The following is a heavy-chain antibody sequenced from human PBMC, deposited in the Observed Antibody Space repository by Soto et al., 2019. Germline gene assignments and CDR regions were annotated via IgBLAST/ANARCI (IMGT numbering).Heavy chain of an antibody. Sequence: GGSLRLSCAASGFTFSDYYMSWIRQAPGKGLEWVSYISSSGSTIYYADSVKGRFTISRDNAKNSLYLQMNSLRAEDTAVYYCARVSGYDILTGYRTPYYYYGMDVWGQGTTVTVSS. V-gene: IGHV3-11*01. J-gene: IGHJ6*02. CDR3: ARVSGYDILTGYRTPYYYYGMDV. CDR1: GFTFSDYY. CDR2: ISSSGSTI. D-gene: IGHD3-9*01.